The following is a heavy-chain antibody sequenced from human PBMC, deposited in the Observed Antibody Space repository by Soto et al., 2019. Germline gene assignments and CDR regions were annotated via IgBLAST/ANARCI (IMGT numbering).Heavy chain of an antibody. CDR2: LYTGTDT. V-gene: IGHV3-53*01. D-gene: IGHD4-17*01. Sequence: PGGSLRLSCAASGFTVSSTYLTWVRQAPGKGLEWVAILYTGTDTVYADSVKGRFAISRDNSKNTLYLQMNSLRVEDTAVYFCARVYGYLPSYFDYWGQGILVTVSS. J-gene: IGHJ4*01. CDR3: ARVYGYLPSYFDY. CDR1: GFTVSSTY.